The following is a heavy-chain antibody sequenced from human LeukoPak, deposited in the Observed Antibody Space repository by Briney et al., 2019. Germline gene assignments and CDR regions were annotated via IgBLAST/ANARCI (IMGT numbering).Heavy chain of an antibody. J-gene: IGHJ4*02. CDR3: ARVSSAGELFDY. Sequence: SETLSLTCTVSGGSISSSSYYWGWIRQPPGKGLEWIGSIYYSGSTYCNPSLKSRVTISVDTSKNQFSLKLSSVTAADTAVYYCARVSSAGELFDYWGQGTLVTVSS. V-gene: IGHV4-39*07. CDR1: GGSISSSSYY. CDR2: IYYSGST. D-gene: IGHD1-7*01.